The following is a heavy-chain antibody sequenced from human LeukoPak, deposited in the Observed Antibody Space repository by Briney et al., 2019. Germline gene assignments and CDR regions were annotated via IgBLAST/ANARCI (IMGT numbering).Heavy chain of an antibody. Sequence: GASVKVSCKASGYTFTSYDINWVRQATGQGLEWMGWMNPNSGNTCYAQKFQGRVTMTRNTSISTAYMELSSLRSGDTAVYYCARGPHYDYALWGQGTTVTVSS. CDR2: MNPNSGNT. D-gene: IGHD3-16*01. CDR3: ARGPHYDYAL. CDR1: GYTFTSYD. J-gene: IGHJ6*02. V-gene: IGHV1-8*01.